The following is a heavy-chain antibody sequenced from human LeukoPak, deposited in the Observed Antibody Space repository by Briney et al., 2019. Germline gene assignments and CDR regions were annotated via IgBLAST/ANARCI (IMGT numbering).Heavy chain of an antibody. D-gene: IGHD6-25*01. V-gene: IGHV3-74*01. CDR3: ASLHGGSGFSF. CDR2: INSDGSST. J-gene: IGHJ4*02. CDR1: GFTFSSYW. Sequence: GGSLRLSCAASGFTFSSYWMHWVRHAPGKGLVWVSRINSDGSSTSYADSVKGRFTISRDNAKNTLYLQMNSLRAEDTAVYYCASLHGGSGFSFGGQGTLVTVSS.